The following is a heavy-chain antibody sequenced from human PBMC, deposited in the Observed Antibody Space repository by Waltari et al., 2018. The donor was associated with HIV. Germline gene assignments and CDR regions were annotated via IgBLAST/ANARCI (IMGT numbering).Heavy chain of an antibody. CDR2: LYYSGST. Sequence: LQLQESGPGLVKPSETLSLTCTVPGGSIRSSTYYWGWVRQPPGKGLEWLGNLYYSGSTYYNPSLKSRVTISVDTSKNQFSLKLSSVTAADTAVYYCTRLSIVVVTAIDFWGQGTLVTVSS. V-gene: IGHV4-39*01. D-gene: IGHD2-21*02. CDR1: GGSIRSSTYY. J-gene: IGHJ4*02. CDR3: TRLSIVVVTAIDF.